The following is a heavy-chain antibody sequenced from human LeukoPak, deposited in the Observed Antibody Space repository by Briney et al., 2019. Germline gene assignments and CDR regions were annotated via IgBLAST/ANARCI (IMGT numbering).Heavy chain of an antibody. CDR2: ISISNSYI. V-gene: IGHV3-21*01. CDR3: AKMHGPTEQYFDY. D-gene: IGHD1/OR15-1a*01. Sequence: GGSLRLSCAASGFTFSSYTMNWVRQAPGKGLEWVSSISISNSYIHYADSVKGRFTISRDNSKNTLYLQMNSLRAEDTAVYYCAKMHGPTEQYFDYWGQGTLVTVSS. J-gene: IGHJ4*02. CDR1: GFTFSSYT.